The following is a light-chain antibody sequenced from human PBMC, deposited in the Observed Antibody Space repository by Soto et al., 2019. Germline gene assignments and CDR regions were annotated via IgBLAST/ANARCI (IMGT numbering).Light chain of an antibody. V-gene: IGKV4-1*01. Sequence: DIVMTQSPDSLAVSLGERATINCKSSQSVLYSSNNKNYLAWYQQKPGQPPKLLIYWASTRESGVPDRFSGSGSGTDFTLTISSLQAEDVAVYYCQQYYSTHRTFDQGTKVEIK. J-gene: IGKJ1*01. CDR3: QQYYSTHRT. CDR2: WAS. CDR1: QSVLYSSNNKNY.